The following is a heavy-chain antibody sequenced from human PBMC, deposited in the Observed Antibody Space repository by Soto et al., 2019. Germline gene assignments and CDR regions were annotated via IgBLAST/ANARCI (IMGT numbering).Heavy chain of an antibody. CDR1: GGTFSSCA. J-gene: IGHJ6*02. V-gene: IGHV1-69*01. CDR2: IIPIFGTA. CDR3: ARDRGKLVSYGMDV. Sequence: QVQLVQSGAEVKKPGSSVKVSCKASGGTFSSCAISWVRQAPGQGLEWMGGIIPIFGTANYAQKFQGRVTITADESTSPAYMELSSLRSEDTAVYYCARDRGKLVSYGMDVWGQGTTVTVSS. D-gene: IGHD1-7*01.